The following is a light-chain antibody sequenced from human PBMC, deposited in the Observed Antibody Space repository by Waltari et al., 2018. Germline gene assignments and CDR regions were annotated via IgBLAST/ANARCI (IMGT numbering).Light chain of an antibody. CDR2: GAS. CDR1: QTVSRSY. Sequence: EIVLTQSPGTLSLSPGERATLSCRASQTVSRSYLAWYQQKPGQAPRLLIYGASSRATGIPDRFSGSGSGTDFTLTISRLEPEDFAVYFCQQYSNAPNTSGQGTKLEIK. J-gene: IGKJ2*01. V-gene: IGKV3-20*01. CDR3: QQYSNAPNT.